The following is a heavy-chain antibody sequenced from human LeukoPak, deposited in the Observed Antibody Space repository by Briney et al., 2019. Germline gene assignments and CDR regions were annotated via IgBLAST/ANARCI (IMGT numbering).Heavy chain of an antibody. Sequence: GGSLRLSCAASGFTFSSYAMHWVRQAPGKGLEWVAVISYDGSNKYYADSVKGRFTISRDNSKNTLYLQMNSLRAEDTAVYYCAKLSAAISDIDWFDPWGQGTLVTVSS. D-gene: IGHD2-2*02. V-gene: IGHV3-30*04. CDR3: AKLSAAISDIDWFDP. CDR1: GFTFSSYA. J-gene: IGHJ5*02. CDR2: ISYDGSNK.